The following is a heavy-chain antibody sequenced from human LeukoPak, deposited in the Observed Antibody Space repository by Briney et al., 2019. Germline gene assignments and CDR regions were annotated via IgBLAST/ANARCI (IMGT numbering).Heavy chain of an antibody. CDR1: GFTFSSYT. D-gene: IGHD6-25*01. J-gene: IGHJ3*01. CDR2: ISSSSSYM. V-gene: IGHV3-21*04. CDR3: AKSGSSTIAATAKQAFDV. Sequence: GGSLRLSCAASGFTFSSYTMNWVRQAPGKGLEWVSSISSSSSYMYYADSVKGRFTISRDNSKNTLYLQMNSLRAEDTAVYYCAKSGSSTIAATAKQAFDVWGLGTMVTVSS.